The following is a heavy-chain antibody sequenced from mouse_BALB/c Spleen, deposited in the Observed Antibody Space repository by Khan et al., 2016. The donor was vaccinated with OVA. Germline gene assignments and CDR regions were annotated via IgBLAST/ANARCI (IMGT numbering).Heavy chain of an antibody. Sequence: QVRLQQSGAEQAKPGASVKMSCKTSGYTFSSYWMHWVKQRPGQGLEWIGYINPTSGYTDYNEKFKDKATLSADKSSSTAYMQLTSLTSEDSAVYYCARDRIDYWGQGTTLTVSS. CDR3: ARDRIDY. CDR2: INPTSGYT. J-gene: IGHJ2*01. CDR1: GYTFSSYW. V-gene: IGHV1-7*01.